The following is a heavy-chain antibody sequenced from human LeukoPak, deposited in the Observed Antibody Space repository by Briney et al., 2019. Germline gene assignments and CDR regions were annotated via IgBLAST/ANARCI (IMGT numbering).Heavy chain of an antibody. Sequence: SQTLSLTCAISGDSVSSNSAAWNWIRQSPSRGLEWLGRTYYRSKWYNDYAVSVKSRITIDPDTSKNQFSLQLNSVTPEDTAVYYCSSSSWYSEYFQHWGQGTLVTVSS. CDR3: SSSSWYSEYFQH. V-gene: IGHV6-1*01. CDR1: GDSVSSNSAA. D-gene: IGHD6-13*01. CDR2: TYYRSKWYN. J-gene: IGHJ1*01.